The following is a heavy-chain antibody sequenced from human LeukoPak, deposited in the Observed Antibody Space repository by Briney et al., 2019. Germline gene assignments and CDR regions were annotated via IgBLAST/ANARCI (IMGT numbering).Heavy chain of an antibody. Sequence: ASVKVSCKASGYTFTGHYMHWVRQAPGQGPEWMGWINPNSGDTNYAQKFQGKVTLTRDASIGTAYMEMNRLTYDDTAIYYYARDVYTSGWRYFDLWGHGNLVTVSS. CDR2: INPNSGDT. CDR1: GYTFTGHY. V-gene: IGHV1-2*02. CDR3: ARDVYTSGWRYFDL. J-gene: IGHJ2*01. D-gene: IGHD6-19*01.